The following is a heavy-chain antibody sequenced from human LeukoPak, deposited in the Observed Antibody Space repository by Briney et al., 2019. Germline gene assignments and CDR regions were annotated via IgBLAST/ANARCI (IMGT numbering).Heavy chain of an antibody. J-gene: IGHJ4*02. CDR3: ARAQVGPWTFMGELSNFDY. D-gene: IGHD3-16*02. Sequence: SETLSLTCTVSGGSISSSSYYWGWIRQPPGKGLEWIGSIYYSGSTYYNPSLKSRVTISVDTSKNQFSLKLSSVTAADTAVYYCARAQVGPWTFMGELSNFDYWGQGTLVTVSS. CDR1: GGSISSSSYY. CDR2: IYYSGST. V-gene: IGHV4-39*07.